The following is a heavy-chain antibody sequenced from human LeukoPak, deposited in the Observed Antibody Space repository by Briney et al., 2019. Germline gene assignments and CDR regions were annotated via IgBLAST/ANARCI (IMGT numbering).Heavy chain of an antibody. CDR1: GFTFGSFG. V-gene: IGHV3-30*02. D-gene: IGHD6-19*01. CDR2: IWYDSSTK. Sequence: GGSLRLSCAASGFTFGSFGMHWVRQAPGKGLEWVAFIWYDSSTKIYADSVKGRFTVSRDNSKNTLYLQMNSLRPEDTAVYYCAKKTMTPAGPFDYWGQGTLVTVSS. CDR3: AKKTMTPAGPFDY. J-gene: IGHJ4*02.